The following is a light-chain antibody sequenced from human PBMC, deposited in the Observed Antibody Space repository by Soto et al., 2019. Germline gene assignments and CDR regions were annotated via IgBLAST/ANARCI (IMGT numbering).Light chain of an antibody. Sequence: QSALSKPHSAAGSPGQSVTSSCTGTSSDVGGYNFVSWCQQHPGKSPKLMIYEVSKRPSGVRDCFSGSKSGNTASLTVSGLHAEDDADYYCSSDAGSGTYVFGTGTKGTGL. CDR3: SSDAGSGTYV. CDR1: SSDVGGYNF. V-gene: IGLV2-8*01. J-gene: IGLJ1*01. CDR2: EVS.